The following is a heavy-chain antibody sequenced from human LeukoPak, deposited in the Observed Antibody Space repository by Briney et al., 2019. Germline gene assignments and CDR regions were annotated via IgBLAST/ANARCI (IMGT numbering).Heavy chain of an antibody. CDR2: IYSDGRT. V-gene: IGHV3-53*01. Sequence: GGSLRLSCAASGFTLSSNYMSWVRQAPGKGLEWVSLIYSDGRTYYADSVKGRFTISRDNSKNTLYLQMNSLRAEDTAVYYCARAKYNSGLFDYWGQGTLVTVSS. D-gene: IGHD6-19*01. CDR3: ARAKYNSGLFDY. J-gene: IGHJ4*02. CDR1: GFTLSSNY.